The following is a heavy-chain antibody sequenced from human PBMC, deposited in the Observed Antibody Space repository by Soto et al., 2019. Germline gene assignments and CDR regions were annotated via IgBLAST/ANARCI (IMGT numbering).Heavy chain of an antibody. Sequence: ASVNVSCKASGYAFTIYYMHWVRQAPGQGLEWMGIINPSGGSTSYAQKFQGRVTMTRDTSTSTVYMELSSLRSEDTAVYYCARGIVATIESDYWGQGTLVTVSS. CDR1: GYAFTIYY. V-gene: IGHV1-46*01. J-gene: IGHJ4*02. CDR2: INPSGGST. CDR3: ARGIVATIESDY. D-gene: IGHD5-12*01.